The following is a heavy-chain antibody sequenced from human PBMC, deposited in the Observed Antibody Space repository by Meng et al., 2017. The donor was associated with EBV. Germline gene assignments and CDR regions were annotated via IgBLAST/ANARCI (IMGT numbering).Heavy chain of an antibody. CDR1: GGTCRGDA. Sequence: VQLVQCGAGVKRAGFAVKVSCNTSGGTCRGDAVSWVRQAPGHELEGMGVLFPMSDEPSYAQKFQDRVTITADESTSTHYMDLSGLRSEDTAVYYCASESGRGFTPDYWGQGTLVTVSS. CDR2: LFPMSDEP. V-gene: IGHV1-69*01. J-gene: IGHJ4*02. D-gene: IGHD3-10*01. CDR3: ASESGRGFTPDY.